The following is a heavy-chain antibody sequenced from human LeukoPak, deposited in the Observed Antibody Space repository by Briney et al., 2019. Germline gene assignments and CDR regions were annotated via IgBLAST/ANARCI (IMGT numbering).Heavy chain of an antibody. CDR1: GFTFSKAW. CDR3: TTSFYYGSGSYYY. D-gene: IGHD3-10*01. J-gene: IGHJ4*02. V-gene: IGHV3-15*01. CDR2: IKSKTDGGTT. Sequence: GGSLRLSCAASGFTFSKAWMSWVRQAPGKGLEWVGRIKSKTDGGTTDYAAPVKGRFTISRGDSQTTLYLQLNSLKSEDTAVYYCTTSFYYGSGSYYYWGQGTLVTVSS.